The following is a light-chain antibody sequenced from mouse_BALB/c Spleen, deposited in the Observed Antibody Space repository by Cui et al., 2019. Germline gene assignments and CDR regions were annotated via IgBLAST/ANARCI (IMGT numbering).Light chain of an antibody. J-gene: IGKJ2*01. V-gene: IGKV3-10*01. CDR2: LAS. Sequence: NIVLTQSPASLAVSLGQRATTSCRASESFDSYDNDVMHCCQQKPGQPPKLLIYLASNLESAVPARFSGSGSRTDFTLTIDPVEADDAATYYCQQNNEDPYTFGGGTKLEIK. CDR3: QQNNEDPYT. CDR1: ESFDSYDNDV.